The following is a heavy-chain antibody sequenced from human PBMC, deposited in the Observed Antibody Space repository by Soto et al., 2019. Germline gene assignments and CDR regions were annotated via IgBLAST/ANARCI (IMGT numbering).Heavy chain of an antibody. J-gene: IGHJ4*02. D-gene: IGHD2-21*01. CDR1: GYTFTSYA. Sequence: GASVKVSCKASGYTFTSYAMHWVRQAPGQRLERMGWINSGNGNTKYSQKFQGRVTITRDTSASTAYMELSSLRSEDTAVYYCARSLAPTLGPDYWDQGTLVTVSS. V-gene: IGHV1-3*01. CDR3: ARSLAPTLGPDY. CDR2: INSGNGNT.